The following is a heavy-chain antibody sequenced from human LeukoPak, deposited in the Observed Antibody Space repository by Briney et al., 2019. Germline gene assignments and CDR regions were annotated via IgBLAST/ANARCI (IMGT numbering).Heavy chain of an antibody. CDR2: IYYSGST. J-gene: IGHJ4*02. V-gene: IGHV4-59*08. CDR3: ARRPGDAPFDY. D-gene: IGHD7-27*01. Sequence: SETLSLTCTVSGGSISSYYWSWIRQPPGKGLEWIGYIYYSGSTNYNPSPKSRVTISVDTSKNQFSLKLSSVTAADTAVYYCARRPGDAPFDYWGQGTLVTVSS. CDR1: GGSISSYY.